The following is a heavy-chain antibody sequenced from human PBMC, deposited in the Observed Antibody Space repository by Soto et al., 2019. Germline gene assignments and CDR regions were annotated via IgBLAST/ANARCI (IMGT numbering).Heavy chain of an antibody. D-gene: IGHD3-22*01. CDR3: AKDTYYHDTSGYYVFDY. CDR2: ISYDGSKK. J-gene: IGHJ4*02. Sequence: QVQLVESGGGVVQPGRSLTLSCAASEFTFSSYGIHWVRQAPGKGLEWVAVISYDGSKKQYADSVKGRFTISRDNSKNTLHLKMNSQQAEDTAVYYCAKDTYYHDTSGYYVFDYWGQGTLVTVSS. CDR1: EFTFSSYG. V-gene: IGHV3-30*18.